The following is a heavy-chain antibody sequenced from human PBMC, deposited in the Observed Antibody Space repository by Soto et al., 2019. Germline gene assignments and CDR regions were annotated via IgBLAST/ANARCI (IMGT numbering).Heavy chain of an antibody. CDR3: ARTVGWLDP. Sequence: QALSIPGVISGDSVSSNSAAWNLIGHSPSRGLEWLGRTYYRSKWYREYAPSVKSRITINPDTSKKQFSLQLNSVSPEDTAVYYCARTVGWLDPWGQGSLVTVSS. CDR1: GDSVSSNSAA. D-gene: IGHD1-26*01. V-gene: IGHV6-1*01. J-gene: IGHJ5*02. CDR2: TYYRSKWYR.